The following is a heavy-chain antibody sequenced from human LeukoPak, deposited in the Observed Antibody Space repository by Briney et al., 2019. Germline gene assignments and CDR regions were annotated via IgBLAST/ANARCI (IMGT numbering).Heavy chain of an antibody. CDR1: GGSMSGYR. D-gene: IGHD2-2*01. CDR3: ATGGTSSSSPRRAFDY. V-gene: IGHV4-59*01. J-gene: IGHJ4*02. Sequence: SETLSLTCTLSGGSMSGYRWTWIRQPPEKGLEWIGFVFDSGSTNYNPSLKSRVTVSADTSKNQFSLMLSSVTAADTAVYYCATGGTSSSSPRRAFDYWGQGTLVTVSS. CDR2: VFDSGST.